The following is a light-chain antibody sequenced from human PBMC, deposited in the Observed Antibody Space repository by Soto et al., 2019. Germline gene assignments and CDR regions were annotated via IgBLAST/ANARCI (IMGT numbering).Light chain of an antibody. CDR2: LGS. CDR1: QSLLHSNGYNY. CDR3: MQALPPT. J-gene: IGKJ4*01. V-gene: IGKV2-28*01. Sequence: DIVMTQSPLSLPVTPGEPASISCRSSQSLLHSNGYNYLDWYLQKPGQSPQLLIYLGSNRASGVPDRFSGSGSGTDFTLKISRVEAEDVGVYYCMQALPPTFGGGTKVEIK.